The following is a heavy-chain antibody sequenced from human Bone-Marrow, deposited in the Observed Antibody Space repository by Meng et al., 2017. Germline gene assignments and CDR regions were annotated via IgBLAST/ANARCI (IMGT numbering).Heavy chain of an antibody. J-gene: IGHJ3*02. V-gene: IGHV1-46*01. CDR2: INPSGGST. CDR1: GYTFTSYY. CDR3: ARDGTVTTDRFTGAFDI. D-gene: IGHD4-17*01. Sequence: ASVKVSCKASGYTFTSYYMHWVRQAPGQGLEWMGIINPSGGSTSYAQKFQGRVTMTRDTSTSTVYMELSSLRSEDTAVYYCARDGTVTTDRFTGAFDIWGQGTMGT.